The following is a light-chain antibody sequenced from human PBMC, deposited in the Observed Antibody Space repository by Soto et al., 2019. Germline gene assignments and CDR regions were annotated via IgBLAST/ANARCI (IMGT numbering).Light chain of an antibody. CDR2: AAS. Sequence: DIQMTQSPSSLSASVGDRVTITCRASQSISSNLNWYQQKPGKVPKLLIYAASSLQSGVPSRFSGSGSGTDFTLTISCLQSEDFATYYCQQYYSYPPAFGQGTKVDI. V-gene: IGKV1-39*01. CDR3: QQYYSYPPA. CDR1: QSISSN. J-gene: IGKJ1*01.